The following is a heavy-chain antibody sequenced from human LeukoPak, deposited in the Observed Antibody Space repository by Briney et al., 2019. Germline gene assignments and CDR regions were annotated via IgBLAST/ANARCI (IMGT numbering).Heavy chain of an antibody. Sequence: PSETLSLTCSVSGGSVTSTTYYWSWIRRPPGKGLEWIGSLYYGGSTYSNPSLKSRVTISVDTSKNQFSLNLSSATASDTAVFYCASTHYDILTPSYYVDFWGQGTLVTVSS. CDR1: GGSVTSTTYY. V-gene: IGHV4-39*01. CDR2: LYYGGST. D-gene: IGHD3-9*01. CDR3: ASTHYDILTPSYYVDF. J-gene: IGHJ4*02.